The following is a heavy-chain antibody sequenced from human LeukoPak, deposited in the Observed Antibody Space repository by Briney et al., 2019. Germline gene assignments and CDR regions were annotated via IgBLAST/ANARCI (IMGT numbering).Heavy chain of an antibody. CDR3: ARGPFVLRYFDWLF. J-gene: IGHJ4*02. D-gene: IGHD3-9*01. Sequence: GGSLRLSCAASGFTFSSYWMSWVRQAPGKGLEWVANIKQDGSEKYYVDSVKGRFTISRDNAKNSLYLQMNSLRAEDTAVYYCARGPFVLRYFDWLFWGQGTLVTVSS. V-gene: IGHV3-7*01. CDR2: IKQDGSEK. CDR1: GFTFSSYW.